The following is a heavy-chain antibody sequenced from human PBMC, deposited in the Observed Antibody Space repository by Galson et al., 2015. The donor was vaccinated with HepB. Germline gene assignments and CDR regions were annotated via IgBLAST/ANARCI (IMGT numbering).Heavy chain of an antibody. V-gene: IGHV3-30*04. CDR3: ARTFYFDY. Sequence: SLRLSCAASGFNVSAYAMHWVRQTPGKGLEWVAVVSSDENNIYYADSVRGRFTISRDNSRDTLYLQMNSLRAEDTAVYYCARTFYFDYWGQGTLVTDSS. J-gene: IGHJ4*02. CDR1: GFNVSAYA. CDR2: VSSDENNI.